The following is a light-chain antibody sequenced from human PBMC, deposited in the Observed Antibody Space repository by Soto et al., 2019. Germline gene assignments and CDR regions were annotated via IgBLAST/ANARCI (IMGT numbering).Light chain of an antibody. J-gene: IGKJ1*01. Sequence: DIQMTQSPSTLSASVGDRVTITCRASESISSWLAWYQQKPGKAPKLLIYDASSLETGVPSRFSGSGSGTEFTLTISSLQSEDFAVYFCQQYNIWPQTFGQGTKV. CDR1: ESISSW. CDR3: QQYNIWPQT. V-gene: IGKV1-5*01. CDR2: DAS.